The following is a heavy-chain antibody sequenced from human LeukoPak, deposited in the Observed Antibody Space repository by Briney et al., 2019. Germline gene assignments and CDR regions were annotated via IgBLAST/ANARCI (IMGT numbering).Heavy chain of an antibody. Sequence: SETLSLTCTVSGGSISSSSYYWGWIRQPPGKGLEWIGSIYYSGSTYYNPSLKSRVTISVDTSKNQFSLKLSSVTAADTAVYYCARAGTSAFDIWGQGTMVTVSS. CDR3: ARAGTSAFDI. V-gene: IGHV4-39*01. CDR2: IYYSGST. CDR1: GGSISSSSYY. J-gene: IGHJ3*02. D-gene: IGHD1-1*01.